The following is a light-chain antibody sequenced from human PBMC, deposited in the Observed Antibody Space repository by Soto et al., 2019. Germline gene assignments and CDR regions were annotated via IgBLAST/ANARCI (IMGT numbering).Light chain of an antibody. J-gene: IGKJ1*01. CDR2: SAS. CDR3: QQASSFPWT. V-gene: IGKV1-12*02. Sequence: DIQMTQSPSVVSASVGDRVAINWRASQCISSWVVWYQQKPGGTPKLLIYSASSLQSGVPSRFSGSGSGTEFTLPISSLQPDDFASYFCQQASSFPWTVGQGTKVEVK. CDR1: QCISSW.